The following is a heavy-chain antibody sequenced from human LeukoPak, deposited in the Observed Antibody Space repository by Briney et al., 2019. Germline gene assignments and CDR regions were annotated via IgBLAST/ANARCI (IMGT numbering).Heavy chain of an antibody. CDR1: GYTFTSYD. Sequence: ASVKVSCKASGYTFTSYDINWVRQATGQGLEWMGWMNPNSGNTGYAQKFQGRVTITRNTSISTAYMELSSLRSEDTAVYYCARMTAAGTDNWFDPWGQGTLVTVSS. V-gene: IGHV1-8*03. CDR2: MNPNSGNT. J-gene: IGHJ5*02. CDR3: ARMTAAGTDNWFDP. D-gene: IGHD6-13*01.